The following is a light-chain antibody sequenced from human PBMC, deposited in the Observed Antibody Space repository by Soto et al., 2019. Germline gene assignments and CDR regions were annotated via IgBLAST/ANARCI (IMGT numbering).Light chain of an antibody. CDR1: QSVSSTY. Sequence: IVLTQSPGTLSLSPGERATLSCRASQSVSSTYLAWYQQKPGQAPRLLIYGASSRATGIPDRFSGSGSGTDFTLTISRLEPEDVATYYCQQYNSYPQTFGQGTKLEIK. CDR2: GAS. CDR3: QQYNSYPQT. J-gene: IGKJ2*01. V-gene: IGKV3-20*01.